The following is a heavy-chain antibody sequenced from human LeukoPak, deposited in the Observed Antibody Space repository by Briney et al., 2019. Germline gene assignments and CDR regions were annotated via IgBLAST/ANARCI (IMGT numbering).Heavy chain of an antibody. J-gene: IGHJ4*02. D-gene: IGHD5-24*01. CDR3: ARGVRDGYNLHYFDF. V-gene: IGHV4-34*01. Sequence: ASETLSLTCAAYGGSFSGYYWSWIRQPPGKGLEWIGEINHSGSTNYNPFLKSRVTISVDTSKNQFSLKLSSVTAADTAVYYCARGVRDGYNLHYFDFWGQGTLVTVSS. CDR1: GGSFSGYY. CDR2: INHSGST.